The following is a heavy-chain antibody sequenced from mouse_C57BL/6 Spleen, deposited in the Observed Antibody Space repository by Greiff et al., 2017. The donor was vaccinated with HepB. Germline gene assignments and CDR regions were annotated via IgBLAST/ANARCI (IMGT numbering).Heavy chain of an antibody. V-gene: IGHV1-82*01. J-gene: IGHJ4*01. CDR2: IYPGDGDT. D-gene: IGHD2-12*01. CDR3: ERGRALSNDEGLDY. Sequence: VQLQQSGPELVKPGASVKISCKASGYAFSSSWMNWVKQRPGKGLEWIGRIYPGDGDTNYNGKFKGKATLTADKSSSTAYMQLSSLTAEDSAVYLCERGRALSNDEGLDYWGQGTSVTVSS. CDR1: GYAFSSSW.